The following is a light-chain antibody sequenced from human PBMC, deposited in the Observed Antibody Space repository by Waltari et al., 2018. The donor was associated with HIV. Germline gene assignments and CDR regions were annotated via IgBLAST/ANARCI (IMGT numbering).Light chain of an antibody. CDR2: GAS. J-gene: IGKJ1*01. Sequence: EIAMTQSPATLSVSPGERATLSCRASQNIDSNLAWYQQKPGQAPRLLIYGASTRATSIPARFSGSGSGTEFTLTISSLQSEDFAVYYCQQYNNWPSWTFGQGTKVDIK. CDR1: QNIDSN. V-gene: IGKV3-15*01. CDR3: QQYNNWPSWT.